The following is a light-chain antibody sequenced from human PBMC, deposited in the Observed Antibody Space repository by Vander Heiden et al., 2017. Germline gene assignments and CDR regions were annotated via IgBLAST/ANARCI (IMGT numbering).Light chain of an antibody. Sequence: DIVMTQSPDSLAVSLGVRATINCKSSQSVLYSSKRQNYLAWYQQKPGQPPRLLIYWASTRESGVPDRFSGSGSGTDFTLTISSLQAEDVAVYYCQQYYSTPRTFGQGTKVEIK. V-gene: IGKV4-1*01. CDR1: QSVLYSSKRQNY. CDR3: QQYYSTPRT. CDR2: WAS. J-gene: IGKJ1*01.